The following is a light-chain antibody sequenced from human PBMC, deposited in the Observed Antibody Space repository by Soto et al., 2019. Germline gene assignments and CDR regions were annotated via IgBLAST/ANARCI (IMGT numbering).Light chain of an antibody. CDR2: WAS. V-gene: IGKV4-1*01. Sequence: DIVLSQSPDSLAVSLGERATINCRSSQSVLYSSNNKNYLAWYQQKPGQSPKLLIYWASTRESGVPERFSGSGSGTDFTLAISGLQAEDVAVYYCEQYYCTAAWTFGQGTKVEIK. CDR1: QSVLYSSNNKNY. CDR3: EQYYCTAAWT. J-gene: IGKJ1*01.